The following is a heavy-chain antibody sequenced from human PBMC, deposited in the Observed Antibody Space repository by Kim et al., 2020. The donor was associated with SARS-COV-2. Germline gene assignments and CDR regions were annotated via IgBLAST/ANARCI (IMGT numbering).Heavy chain of an antibody. J-gene: IGHJ3*01. V-gene: IGHV3-48*01. Sequence: GGSLRLSCAASGFRFSVYSLNWVRKAPGKGLEWVSYITSDRKRIYYADSVKGRFTISRDNDGNLLYLQMNSLRVEATAIYYCAKSVEGSFDFWGQGTKVTVSS. CDR3: AKSVEGSFDF. CDR2: ITSDRKRI. CDR1: GFRFSVYS.